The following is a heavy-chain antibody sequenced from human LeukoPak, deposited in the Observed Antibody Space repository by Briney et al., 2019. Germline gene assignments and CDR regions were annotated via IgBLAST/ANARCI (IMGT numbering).Heavy chain of an antibody. CDR2: IVVGSGNT. CDR3: ASRSSHYYDSSGYYYEIWDDAFDI. Sequence: SVKVSCKASGFTFTSSAVQWVRQARGRRLEWIGWIVVGSGNTNYAQKFQERVTITRDMSTSTAYMELSSLRSEDTAVYYCASRSSHYYDSSGYYYEIWDDAFDIWGQGTMVTVSS. D-gene: IGHD3-22*01. V-gene: IGHV1-58*01. CDR1: GFTFTSSA. J-gene: IGHJ3*02.